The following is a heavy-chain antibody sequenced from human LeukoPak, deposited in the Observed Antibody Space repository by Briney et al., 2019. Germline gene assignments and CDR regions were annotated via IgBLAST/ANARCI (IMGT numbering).Heavy chain of an antibody. D-gene: IGHD1-26*01. CDR3: ARDGRYSGSYYADY. CDR1: GFTFSSYG. V-gene: IGHV3-33*01. Sequence: GRSLRLSCAASGFTFSSYGMRWVRQAPGKGLEWVAVIWYDGSNKYYADSVKGRFTISRDNSMNTLYLQMNSLRAEDTAVYYCARDGRYSGSYYADYWGQGTLVTVSS. CDR2: IWYDGSNK. J-gene: IGHJ4*02.